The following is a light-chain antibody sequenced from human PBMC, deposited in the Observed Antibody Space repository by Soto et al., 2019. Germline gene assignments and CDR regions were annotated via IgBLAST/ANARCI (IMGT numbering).Light chain of an antibody. CDR2: DAS. V-gene: IGKV3-11*01. J-gene: IGKJ1*01. CDR3: QQRSNSWT. CDR1: QSVSSY. Sequence: EIVLTQSPATLSVSPGERATLSCRASQSVSSYLAWYQQKPGQAPRLLIXDASNRATGIPARFSGSGSGTDFTLTISSLEPEDFAVYYCQQRSNSWTFGQGTKVDIK.